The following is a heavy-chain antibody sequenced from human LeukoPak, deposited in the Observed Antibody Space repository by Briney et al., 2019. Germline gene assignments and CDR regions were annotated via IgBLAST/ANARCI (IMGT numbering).Heavy chain of an antibody. CDR2: IIPIFGTA. CDR3: ARASGVDYSNYGLPYYFDY. V-gene: IGHV1-69*13. Sequence: SVKVSCKDSGGTYSSYPISWVRQASAQGLAWIAWIIPIFGTANYAQKFQGRVTITADESTSTAYMELSSLRSEDTAVYYCARASGVDYSNYGLPYYFDYWGQGTLVTVSS. CDR1: GGTYSSYP. D-gene: IGHD4-11*01. J-gene: IGHJ4*02.